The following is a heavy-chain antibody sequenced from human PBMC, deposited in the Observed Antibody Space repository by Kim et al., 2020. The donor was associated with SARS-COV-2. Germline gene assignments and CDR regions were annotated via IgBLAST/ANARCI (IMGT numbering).Heavy chain of an antibody. CDR1: GGSINNYY. V-gene: IGHV4-59*01. CDR3: ARGGVATIWSY. Sequence: SETLSLTCTVSGGSINNYYWSWIRQPLGKGLEWIGYMFYGGSTNYNPSLKSRVTMSVDTSKNQFSLNLTSVTPADTAVYYCARGGVATIWSYWGQGTLVSVSS. D-gene: IGHD5-12*01. J-gene: IGHJ4*02. CDR2: MFYGGST.